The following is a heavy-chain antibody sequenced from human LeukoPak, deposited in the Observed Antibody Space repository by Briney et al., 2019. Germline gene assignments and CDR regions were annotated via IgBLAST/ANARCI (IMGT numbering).Heavy chain of an antibody. CDR1: GGSFSGYY. CDR2: INRSGST. J-gene: IGHJ4*02. Sequence: SETLSLTCAVYGGSFSGYYWSWIRQPPGKGLEWIGEINRSGSTNYNPSLKSRVTISVDTSKNQFSLKLSSVTAADTAVYYCARHGRLLWFGEFHRGGYYFDYWGQGTLVTVSS. CDR3: ARHGRLLWFGEFHRGGYYFDY. V-gene: IGHV4-34*01. D-gene: IGHD3-10*01.